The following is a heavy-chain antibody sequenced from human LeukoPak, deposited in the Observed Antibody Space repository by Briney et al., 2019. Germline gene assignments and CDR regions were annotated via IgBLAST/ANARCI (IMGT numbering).Heavy chain of an antibody. Sequence: GGSLRLSCTASGFTLGSHDMHWVRQIPGQGLEWVAAVSSGFHAFFADSVQGRFTVSREDARNSLYLQMNSLRAGDTAVYYCVREARGYHYTYFDYWGQGTMVTVSS. CDR2: VSSGFHA. D-gene: IGHD5-18*01. V-gene: IGHV3-13*01. CDR1: GFTLGSHD. CDR3: VREARGYHYTYFDY. J-gene: IGHJ4*02.